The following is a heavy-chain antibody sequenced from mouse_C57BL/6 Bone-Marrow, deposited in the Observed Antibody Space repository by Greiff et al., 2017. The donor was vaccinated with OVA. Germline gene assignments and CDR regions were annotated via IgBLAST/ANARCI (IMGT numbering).Heavy chain of an antibody. CDR3: ARWDQRYFDV. CDR1: GYTFTSYG. CDR2: IYPRSGNT. V-gene: IGHV1-81*01. D-gene: IGHD4-1*01. Sequence: VQLKESGAELARPGASVKLSCKASGYTFTSYGISWVKQRTGQGLEWIGEIYPRSGNTYYNEKFKGKATLTADKSSSTAYMELRSLTSEDSAVYFCARWDQRYFDVWGTGTTVTVSS. J-gene: IGHJ1*03.